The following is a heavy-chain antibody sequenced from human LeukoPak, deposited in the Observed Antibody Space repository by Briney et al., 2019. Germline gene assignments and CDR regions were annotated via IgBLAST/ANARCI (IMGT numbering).Heavy chain of an antibody. CDR2: IIPILGIA. D-gene: IGHD3-9*01. V-gene: IGHV1-69*02. J-gene: IGHJ3*02. CDR1: GGTFSSDT. CDR3: ARLYFDRLVLGDTFDM. Sequence: TSVKVSCKASGGTFSSDTINWVRQAPGQGLEWMGRIIPILGIANYAQGFQGRVTITADKSTGTAYMELRSLRSEDTALYYCARLYFDRLVLGDTFDMWGQGTMVSVSS.